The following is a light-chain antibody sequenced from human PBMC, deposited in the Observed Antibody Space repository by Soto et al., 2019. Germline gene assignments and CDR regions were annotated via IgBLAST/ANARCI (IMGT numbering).Light chain of an antibody. CDR3: SSYTSSSTLV. Sequence: QSVLTQPASVSGSPGQSIAISCTGTSSDVGAYNFVSWYQQYPGNAPKLMLYEVSNRPSGVSHRFSGSKSGNTASLTISGLQSEDEADYYCSSYTSSSTLVFGGGTKVTVL. J-gene: IGLJ2*01. CDR2: EVS. CDR1: SSDVGAYNF. V-gene: IGLV2-14*01.